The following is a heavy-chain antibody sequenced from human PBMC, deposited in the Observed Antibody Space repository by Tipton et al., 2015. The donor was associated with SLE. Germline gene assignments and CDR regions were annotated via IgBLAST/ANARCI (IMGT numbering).Heavy chain of an antibody. V-gene: IGHV5-51*03. D-gene: IGHD4-23*01. CDR1: GYPFTTYW. CDR3: TRLNRPLRWTDS. Sequence: VQLVQSGAEVKKPGESLRISCKGSGYPFTTYWISWVRQTPGKGLEWMGIIYPGDSDTRYSPSFQGQVTISADKSINTVYLQWSSLEASETAMYFCTRLNRPLRWTDSWGQGTPVTVSS. J-gene: IGHJ4*02. CDR2: IYPGDSDT.